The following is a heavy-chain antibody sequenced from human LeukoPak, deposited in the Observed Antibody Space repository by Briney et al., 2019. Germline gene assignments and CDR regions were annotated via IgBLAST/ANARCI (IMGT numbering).Heavy chain of an antibody. CDR1: GYTFTRYA. D-gene: IGHD3-22*01. CDR2: INTNTGNP. V-gene: IGHV7-4-1*02. CDR3: ARYVGRSGYSDAFDI. Sequence: ASVKVSCKASGYTFTRYAMNWVRQAPGQGLEWMGWINTNTGNPTYAQGFTGRFVFSLDTSVSTTYLQINSLKAEDSAVYYCARYVGRSGYSDAFDIWGQGTMVTVSS. J-gene: IGHJ3*02.